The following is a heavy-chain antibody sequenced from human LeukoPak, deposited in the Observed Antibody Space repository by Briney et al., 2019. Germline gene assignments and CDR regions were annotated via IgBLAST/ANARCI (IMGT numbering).Heavy chain of an antibody. CDR3: ARRYYYGSGSPEY. J-gene: IGHJ4*02. D-gene: IGHD3-10*01. CDR2: IYYDGNT. CDR1: GDSISTSAYY. Sequence: SETLSLTCAVSGDSISTSAYYWDWSRQPPGKGLEWIGNIYYDGNTRYNPSLKSRATISVDRSKNQFSLKLSSVTAADTAVYYCARRYYYGSGSPEYWGQGTQVTVSS. V-gene: IGHV4-39*01.